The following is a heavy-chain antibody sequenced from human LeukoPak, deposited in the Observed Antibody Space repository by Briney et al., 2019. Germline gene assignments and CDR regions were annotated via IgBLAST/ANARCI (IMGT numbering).Heavy chain of an antibody. V-gene: IGHV3-23*01. CDR2: ISGRDDTTYYTDSPEGST. CDR3: AKCMSATGVCLNFDS. J-gene: IGHJ4*02. D-gene: IGHD2-21*02. CDR1: GFTFSSYW. Sequence: GGSLRLSCGASGFTFSSYWMSWVRQAPGKGLEWVSGISGRDDTTYYTDSPEGSTYYTNSAEGRFTISRDNSKNTVYLQIDSLGVEDTAVYYCAKCMSATGVCLNFDSWGQGILVTVSS.